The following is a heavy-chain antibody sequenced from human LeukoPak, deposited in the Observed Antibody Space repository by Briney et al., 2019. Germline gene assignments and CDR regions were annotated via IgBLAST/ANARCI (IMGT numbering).Heavy chain of an antibody. Sequence: GESLKISCKGSGYSFTSYWIGWVRQMPGKGLEWMGIIYPGDSDTRYSPSFQGQATISADKSISTAYLQWSSLKASDTAMYYCARRGTSFSTSSNWFDPWGQGTLVTVSS. CDR2: IYPGDSDT. J-gene: IGHJ5*02. CDR1: GYSFTSYW. D-gene: IGHD2-2*01. V-gene: IGHV5-51*01. CDR3: ARRGTSFSTSSNWFDP.